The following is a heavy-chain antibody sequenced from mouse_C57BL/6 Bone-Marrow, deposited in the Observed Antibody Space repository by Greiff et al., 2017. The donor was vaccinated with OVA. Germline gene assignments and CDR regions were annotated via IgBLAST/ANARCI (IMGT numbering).Heavy chain of an antibody. Sequence: VHLVESGPELVKPGASVKLSCKASGYTFTSYDINWVKQRPGQGLEWIGWIYPRDGSTKYNEKFKGKATLTVDTSSSTAYMELHSLTSEDSAVYFCASTGYYFDYWGQGTTLTVSS. CDR3: ASTGYYFDY. V-gene: IGHV1-85*01. J-gene: IGHJ2*01. CDR1: GYTFTSYD. D-gene: IGHD4-1*02. CDR2: IYPRDGST.